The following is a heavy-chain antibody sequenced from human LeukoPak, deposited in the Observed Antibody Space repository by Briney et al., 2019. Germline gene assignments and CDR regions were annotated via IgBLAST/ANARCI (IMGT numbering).Heavy chain of an antibody. CDR3: VRNNNNDY. J-gene: IGHJ4*02. CDR2: ISANGAGT. CDR1: GFTFSSYA. D-gene: IGHD2/OR15-2a*01. V-gene: IGHV3-23*01. Sequence: GGSLRLSCAASGFTFSSYAMSWVRQAPGKGLEWVSAISANGAGTYYADSVKGRFTTSRDISLHLQMNSLRAEDTAVYYCVRNNNNDYWGQGTLVTVSS.